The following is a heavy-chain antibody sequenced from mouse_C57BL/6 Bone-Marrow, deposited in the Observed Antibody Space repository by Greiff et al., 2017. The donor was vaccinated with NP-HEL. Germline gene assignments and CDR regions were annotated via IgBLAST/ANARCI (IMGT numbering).Heavy chain of an antibody. CDR1: GYTFTSYW. D-gene: IGHD2-5*01. CDR2: INPSNGGT. J-gene: IGHJ1*03. Sequence: QVQLQQPGTELVKPGASVKLSCKASGYTFTSYWMHWVKQRPGQGLEWIGNINPSNGGTNYNEKFKSKATLTVDKSSSTADMQLSSLTSEDSAVYYCARMDSKEGNWYFDVWGTGTTVTVSS. CDR3: ARMDSKEGNWYFDV. V-gene: IGHV1-53*01.